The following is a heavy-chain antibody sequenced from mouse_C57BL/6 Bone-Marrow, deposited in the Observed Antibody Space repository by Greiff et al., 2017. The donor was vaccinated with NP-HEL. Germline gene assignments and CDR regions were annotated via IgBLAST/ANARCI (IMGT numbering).Heavy chain of an antibody. CDR2: IYPGDGDT. CDR1: GYAFSSYW. J-gene: IGHJ2*01. CDR3: ARSPYYGSLFDY. Sequence: ESGAELVKPGASVKISCKASGYAFSSYWMNWVKQRPGKGLEWIGQIYPGDGDTNYNGKFKGKATLTADKSSSTAYMQLSSLTSEDSAVYFCARSPYYGSLFDYWGQGTTLTVSS. V-gene: IGHV1-80*01. D-gene: IGHD1-1*01.